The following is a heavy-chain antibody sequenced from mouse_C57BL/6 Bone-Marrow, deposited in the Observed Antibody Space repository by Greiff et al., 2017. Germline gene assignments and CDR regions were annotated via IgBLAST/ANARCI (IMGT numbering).Heavy chain of an antibody. Sequence: EVKLVESGGGLVKPGGSLKLSCAASGFTFSSYAMSWVRQTPEKRLEWVATISDGGSYTYYPDNVKGRFTISRDNAKNNLYLQMSHLKSEDTAMYYGARVYDYDGAWFAYWGQGTLVTVSA. D-gene: IGHD2-4*01. CDR2: ISDGGSYT. J-gene: IGHJ3*01. V-gene: IGHV5-4*03. CDR1: GFTFSSYA. CDR3: ARVYDYDGAWFAY.